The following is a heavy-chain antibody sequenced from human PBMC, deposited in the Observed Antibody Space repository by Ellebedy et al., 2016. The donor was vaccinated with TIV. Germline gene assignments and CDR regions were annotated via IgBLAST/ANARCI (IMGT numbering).Heavy chain of an antibody. CDR3: ARHLSGSYSGPPLDY. CDR2: IDPSDSYT. J-gene: IGHJ4*02. D-gene: IGHD1-26*01. CDR1: GYSFTSYW. Sequence: GESLKISCKGSGYSFTSYWISWVRQMPGKGLEWMGRIDPSDSYTNYSPSFQGHVTISADKSISTAYLQWSSLKASDTAMYYCARHLSGSYSGPPLDYWGQGTLVTVSS. V-gene: IGHV5-10-1*01.